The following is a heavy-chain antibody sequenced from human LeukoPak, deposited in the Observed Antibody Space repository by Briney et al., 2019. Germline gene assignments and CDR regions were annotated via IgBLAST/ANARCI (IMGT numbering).Heavy chain of an antibody. V-gene: IGHV3-30*04. CDR2: VSHDGRNK. CDR3: GRDPGARFTVDF. Sequence: GSSVRLSCEASGFTFSSYAMHWVRQAPGKGLEWVAIVSHDGRNKYYAESVKGRFTISRDSSKNTVSLQMNSLRAGDSALYYWGRDPGARFTVDFWGQGTLVTVSS. CDR1: GFTFSSYA. D-gene: IGHD4-11*01. J-gene: IGHJ4*02.